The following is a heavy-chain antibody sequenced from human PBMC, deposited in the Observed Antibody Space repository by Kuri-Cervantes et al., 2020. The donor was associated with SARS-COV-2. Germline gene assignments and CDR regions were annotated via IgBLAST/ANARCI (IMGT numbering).Heavy chain of an antibody. D-gene: IGHD5/OR15-5a*01. CDR3: TTSTIVSAAHYFDY. J-gene: IGHJ4*02. CDR2: IDGYSPYI. V-gene: IGHV3-21*01. CDR1: GFPFSDYR. Sequence: GESLKISCAASGFPFSDYRMNWIRQSPGKGLEWVSCIDGYSPYIHYADSVKGRFTISRDNAKSSVFLQMNSLRAEDTAVYYCTTSTIVSAAHYFDYWGQGILVTDSS.